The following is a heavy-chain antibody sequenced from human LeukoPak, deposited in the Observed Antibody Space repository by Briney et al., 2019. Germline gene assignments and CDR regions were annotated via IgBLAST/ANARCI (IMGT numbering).Heavy chain of an antibody. CDR1: GFTFSNYG. J-gene: IGHJ4*02. D-gene: IGHD7-27*01. CDR3: AKGSSDWGSN. Sequence: VGSLRLSCAASGFTFSNYGMHWVRQAPGKGLEWVAFIRYDGNNKYYADSVKGRFTISRDNSKNTLYMQMNSLRGEYTAVYYCAKGSSDWGSNWGQGTLVTVSS. CDR2: IRYDGNNK. V-gene: IGHV3-30*02.